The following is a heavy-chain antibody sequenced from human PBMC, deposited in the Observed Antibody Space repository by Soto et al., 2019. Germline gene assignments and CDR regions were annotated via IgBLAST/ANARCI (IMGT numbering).Heavy chain of an antibody. Sequence: VKVSCKASGGTFSSYAISWVRQAPGQGLEWMGGIIPIFGTANYAQKFQGRVTITADESTSTAYMELSSLRSEDTAVYYCARDRGIPGIAAAGTYYYYYGMDVWGQGTTVTVSS. CDR2: IIPIFGTA. D-gene: IGHD6-13*01. J-gene: IGHJ6*02. CDR3: ARDRGIPGIAAAGTYYYYYGMDV. CDR1: GGTFSSYA. V-gene: IGHV1-69*13.